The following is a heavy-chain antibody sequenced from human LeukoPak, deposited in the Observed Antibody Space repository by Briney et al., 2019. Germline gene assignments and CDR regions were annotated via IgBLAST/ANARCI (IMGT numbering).Heavy chain of an antibody. J-gene: IGHJ4*02. D-gene: IGHD6-19*01. CDR1: GFTVSNKY. CDR2: IYSSDNT. CDR3: ARGITNIAVGDY. Sequence: GGSLRLSCAASGFTVSNKYMSWVRQAPGKGLEWVSIIYSSDNTYYADSVKGRFTISRDNSKNTLFLQMNGLRAEDTAVYYCARGITNIAVGDYWGQGTLVTVSS. V-gene: IGHV3-53*01.